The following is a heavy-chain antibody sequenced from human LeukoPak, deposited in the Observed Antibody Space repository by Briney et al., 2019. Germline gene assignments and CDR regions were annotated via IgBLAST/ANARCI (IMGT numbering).Heavy chain of an antibody. D-gene: IGHD5-12*01. J-gene: IGHJ5*02. Sequence: GGSLRLSCAASGFTFSSYAMSWVRQAPGKGLEWVSAISGSGGSTYYADSVKGRFTISRDNSKNTLYLQMNCLRAEDTAVYYCAKDFGGYVMNWFDPWGQGTLVTVSS. V-gene: IGHV3-23*01. CDR1: GFTFSSYA. CDR2: ISGSGGST. CDR3: AKDFGGYVMNWFDP.